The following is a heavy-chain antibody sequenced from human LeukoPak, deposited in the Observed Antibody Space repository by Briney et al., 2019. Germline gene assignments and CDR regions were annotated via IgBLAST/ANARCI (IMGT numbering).Heavy chain of an antibody. V-gene: IGHV3-30*04. CDR2: ISYDGSNK. D-gene: IGHD3-22*01. J-gene: IGHJ4*02. CDR3: AKYHDRSGYQYFDY. Sequence: GGSLRLSCAASGFTFSTYVIYWVRQAPGKGLEWVAVISYDGSNKYYADSVKGRFTISRDNSKNTLYLQMNSLRAEDTAVYYCAKYHDRSGYQYFDYWGQGTLVTVSS. CDR1: GFTFSTYV.